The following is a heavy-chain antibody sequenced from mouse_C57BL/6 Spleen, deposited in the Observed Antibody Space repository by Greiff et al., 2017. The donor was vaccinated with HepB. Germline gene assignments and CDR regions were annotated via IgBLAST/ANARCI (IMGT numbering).Heavy chain of an antibody. CDR2: IWRGGST. Sequence: QVQLQQSGPGLVQPSQSLSITCTVSGFSLTSYGVHWVRQSPGKGLEWLGVIWRGGSTDYNAAFMSRLSITKDNSKSQVFFKMNSLQADDTAIYYCAKKADYGSSPLAMDYWGQGTSVTVSS. D-gene: IGHD1-1*01. V-gene: IGHV2-5*01. CDR3: AKKADYGSSPLAMDY. J-gene: IGHJ4*01. CDR1: GFSLTSYG.